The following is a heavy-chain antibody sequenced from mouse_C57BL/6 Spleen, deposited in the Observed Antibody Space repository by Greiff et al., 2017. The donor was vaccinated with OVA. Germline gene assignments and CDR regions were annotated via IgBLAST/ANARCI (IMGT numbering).Heavy chain of an antibody. CDR3: VRRGYDFYWYFDV. CDR1: GFSFNTYA. CDR2: IRSKSNNYAT. J-gene: IGHJ1*03. Sequence: EVQVVESGGGLVQPKGSLKLSCAASGFSFNTYAMNWVRQAPGKGLEWVARIRSKSNNYATYYADSVKDRFTISRDDSESMLYLQMNNLKTEDTAMYYCVRRGYDFYWYFDVWGTGTTVTVSS. V-gene: IGHV10-1*01. D-gene: IGHD2-4*01.